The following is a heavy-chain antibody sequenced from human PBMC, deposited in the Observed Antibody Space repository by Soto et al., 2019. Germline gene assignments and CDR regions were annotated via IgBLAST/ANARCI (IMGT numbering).Heavy chain of an antibody. Sequence: GGSLRLSCAASGFTFSSYWMHWVRQVPGKGPVWVSRIKNDGSGTYYADSVKGRLTMSRDNSKNTLYLQLNSLRAEDTATYYCATDPRGVTRAYYFDFWGQGTLVTVSS. CDR3: ATDPRGVTRAYYFDF. V-gene: IGHV3-74*01. CDR1: GFTFSSYW. D-gene: IGHD7-27*01. J-gene: IGHJ4*02. CDR2: IKNDGSGT.